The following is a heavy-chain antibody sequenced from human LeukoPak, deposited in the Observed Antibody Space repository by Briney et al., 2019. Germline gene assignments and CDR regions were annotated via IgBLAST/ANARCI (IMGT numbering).Heavy chain of an antibody. Sequence: GVLRLSCAASGFTFSSYSMNWVRQAPGKGLEWVSSISSSSSYIYYADSVKGRFTISRDNSKNTLYLQMNSLRAEDTAVYYCAREEVVVTATLDYWGQGTLVTVSS. V-gene: IGHV3-21*01. CDR1: GFTFSSYS. D-gene: IGHD2-21*02. CDR3: AREEVVVTATLDY. CDR2: ISSSSSYI. J-gene: IGHJ4*02.